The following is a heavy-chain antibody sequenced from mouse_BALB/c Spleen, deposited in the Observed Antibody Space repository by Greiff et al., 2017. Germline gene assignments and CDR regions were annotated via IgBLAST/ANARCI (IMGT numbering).Heavy chain of an antibody. CDR3: ARRDRYEDY. CDR1: GYSITSDYA. V-gene: IGHV3-2*02. J-gene: IGHJ2*01. CDR2: ISYSGST. D-gene: IGHD2-14*01. Sequence: EVNLVESGPGLVKPSQSLSLTCTATGYSITSDYAWNWIRQFPGNKLEWMGYISYSGSTSYNPSLKSRISITRNTSNNQFFLQLNSVTTEDTATYCGARRDRYEDYWGQGTTLTVSS.